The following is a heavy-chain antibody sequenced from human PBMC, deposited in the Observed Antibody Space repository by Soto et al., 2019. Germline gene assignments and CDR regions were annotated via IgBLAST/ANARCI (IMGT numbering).Heavy chain of an antibody. CDR2: IYHSGST. CDR3: ARDGPAFSGSYYLY. J-gene: IGHJ4*02. CDR1: GYSISSGYY. D-gene: IGHD1-26*01. Sequence: SETLSLTCAVSGYSISSGYYWGWIRQPPGKGLEWIGSIYHSGSTYYNPSLKSRVTISVDTSKNQFSLKLSSVTAADTAVYYCARDGPAFSGSYYLYWGQGTLVTVSS. V-gene: IGHV4-38-2*02.